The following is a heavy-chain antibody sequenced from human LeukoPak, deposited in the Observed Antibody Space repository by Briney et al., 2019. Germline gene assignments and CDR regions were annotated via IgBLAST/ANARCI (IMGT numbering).Heavy chain of an antibody. CDR1: GFTFSTYA. CDR2: ISGSGGST. CDR3: AKDPPDCSSTSCYVDPPGTDY. Sequence: GGSLRLSCAASGFTFSTYAMSWVRQAPGKGLEWVSGISGSGGSTYYADSVKGRFTISRDNSKNTLYLQMSSLRAEDTAVYFCAKDPPDCSSTSCYVDPPGTDYWGQGTLVTVSS. D-gene: IGHD2-2*01. V-gene: IGHV3-23*01. J-gene: IGHJ4*02.